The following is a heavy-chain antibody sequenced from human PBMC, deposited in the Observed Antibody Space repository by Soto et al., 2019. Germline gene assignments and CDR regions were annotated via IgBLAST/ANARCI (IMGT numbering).Heavy chain of an antibody. J-gene: IGHJ4*02. Sequence: QVQLVQSGAEVKKPGSSVKVSCKASGGTFSSSAISWVRQAPGQGLEWMGGIIPIYGKANYAQKFQGRVTITADESTSTAYMELSRLRSEHTAVYYCARWPYCGGDCLGYFDYWGQGTLVTVSS. CDR2: IIPIYGKA. CDR1: GGTFSSSA. CDR3: ARWPYCGGDCLGYFDY. D-gene: IGHD2-21*02. V-gene: IGHV1-69*01.